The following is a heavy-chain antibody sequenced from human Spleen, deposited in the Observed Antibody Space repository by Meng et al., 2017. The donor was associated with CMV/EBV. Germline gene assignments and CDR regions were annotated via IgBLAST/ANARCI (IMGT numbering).Heavy chain of an antibody. Sequence: SETLSLTCALSGGSISTNHWWSWVRQPPGKGLEWIGEVFHSGSTNYNPSLESRVTISMDRSNNQFSLRLNSVTAADTAVYYCARGKPYYYFHYAMDVWGQGTTVTVSS. V-gene: IGHV4-4*02. CDR3: ARGKPYYYFHYAMDV. CDR1: GGSISTNHW. J-gene: IGHJ6*02. CDR2: VFHSGST.